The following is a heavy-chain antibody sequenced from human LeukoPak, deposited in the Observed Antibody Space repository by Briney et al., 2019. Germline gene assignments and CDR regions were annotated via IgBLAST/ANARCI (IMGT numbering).Heavy chain of an antibody. CDR2: IIPIFGTA. CDR1: GGTFSSYA. V-gene: IGHV1-69*13. D-gene: IGHD3-9*01. CDR3: ARESDYDILTGYYKGSLGY. Sequence: ASVKVSCKASGGTFSSYAISWVRQAPGQGLEWMGGIIPIFGTANYAQKFQGRVTITADESTSTAYMEPSSLRSEDTAVYYCARESDYDILTGYYKGSLGYWGQGTLVTVSS. J-gene: IGHJ4*02.